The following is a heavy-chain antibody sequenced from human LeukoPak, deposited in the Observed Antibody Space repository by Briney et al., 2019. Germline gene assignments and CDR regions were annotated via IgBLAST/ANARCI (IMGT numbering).Heavy chain of an antibody. CDR1: GFTLSSYM. V-gene: IGHV3-23*01. CDR3: TKDPLDY. Sequence: QPGGSLRLSCVASGFTLSSYMMSWVRQAPRKGLEWVSAISGSAVGTFYSDSVRGRFTISRDSPKNTLYLQMNSLRVEDTAVYYCTKDPLDYWGQGTLVTVSS. J-gene: IGHJ4*02. CDR2: ISGSAVGT.